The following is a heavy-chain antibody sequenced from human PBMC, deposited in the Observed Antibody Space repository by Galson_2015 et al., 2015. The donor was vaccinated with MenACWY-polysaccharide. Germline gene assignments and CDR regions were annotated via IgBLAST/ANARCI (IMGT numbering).Heavy chain of an antibody. J-gene: IGHJ5*02. CDR3: AKVTVGEWFDP. V-gene: IGHV3-30*18. CDR2: ISYDGSNK. D-gene: IGHD1-26*01. Sequence: SLRLSCAASGFTFSSYGMHWVRQAPGKGLEWVAVISYDGSNKYYADSVKGRFTISRDNSKNTLYLQMNSLRAEDTAVYYCAKVTVGEWFDPWGQGTLVTVSS. CDR1: GFTFSSYG.